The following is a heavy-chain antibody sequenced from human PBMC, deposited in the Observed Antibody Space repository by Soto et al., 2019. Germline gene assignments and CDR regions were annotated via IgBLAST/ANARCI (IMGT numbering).Heavy chain of an antibody. J-gene: IGHJ4*02. Sequence: PWESXRLSCFASGVTLFIRAIIWVRHAPGEGLEWVSTITDTGGDAKYADSVRGRFDISRDNSKNTIYLQMSTLRAEDSAIYYCERGSNDSSQGPRILELRGPGTLV. CDR1: GVTLFIRA. D-gene: IGHD1-1*01. CDR2: ITDTGGDA. CDR3: ERGSNDSSQGPRILEL. V-gene: IGHV3-23*01.